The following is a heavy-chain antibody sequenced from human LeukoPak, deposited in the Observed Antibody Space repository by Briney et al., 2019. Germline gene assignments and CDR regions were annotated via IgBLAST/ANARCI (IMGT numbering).Heavy chain of an antibody. V-gene: IGHV4-59*12. CDR1: GGSISSYQ. J-gene: IGHJ5*02. CDR2: MYYSGST. D-gene: IGHD3-10*01. Sequence: SETLSLTCTVSGGSISSYQWSWIRQPPGKGLEWIGYMYYSGSTKYNPSLESRVTISGDTSKNQFSLKLISVTAADAAVYYCAGHDYYGSGSYRWGQGTLVTVSS. CDR3: AGHDYYGSGSYR.